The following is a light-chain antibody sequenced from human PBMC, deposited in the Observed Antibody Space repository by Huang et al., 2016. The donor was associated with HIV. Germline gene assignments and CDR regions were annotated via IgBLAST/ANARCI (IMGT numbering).Light chain of an antibody. V-gene: IGKV3-15*01. CDR2: GAA. Sequence: EIVMTQSPVTLSVSPGERATLSCRASQSINSNLAWYQQKPGQAPRLLIYGAAPTATGIPARFSGSGSGTEFTLTISSLQSEDFAIYYCQQYNNWPPWTFGQGTKVEIK. CDR1: QSINSN. CDR3: QQYNNWPPWT. J-gene: IGKJ1*01.